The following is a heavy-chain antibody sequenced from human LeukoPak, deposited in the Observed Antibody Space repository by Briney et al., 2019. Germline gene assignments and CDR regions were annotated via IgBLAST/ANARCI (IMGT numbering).Heavy chain of an antibody. CDR2: ISGSGGST. D-gene: IGHD3-10*01. J-gene: IGHJ4*02. Sequence: GRSLRLSCAASGFTFSSYAMHWVRQAPGKGLEWVSAISGSGGSTYYADSVKGRFTISRDNSKNTLYLQMNSLRAEDTAVYYCAKVCCYYGSGSSTYFDYWGQGTLVTVSS. V-gene: IGHV3-23*01. CDR1: GFTFSSYA. CDR3: AKVCCYYGSGSSTYFDY.